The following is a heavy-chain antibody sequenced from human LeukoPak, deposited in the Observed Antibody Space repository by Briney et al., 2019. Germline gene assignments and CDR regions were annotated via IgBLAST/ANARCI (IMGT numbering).Heavy chain of an antibody. CDR2: SDEPLI. Sequence: GESLKISCTASGYSFSKYWTGWVRQTPGKGLEWMGFSDEPLIRYSPSFEGQVTISADNSINTAYLQWNSLKASDTAMYYCGRYGLSGNGYTSYFYYGMDFWGQGTAVTVSS. D-gene: IGHD5-12*01. V-gene: IGHV5-51*01. CDR3: GRYGLSGNGYTSYFYYGMDF. CDR1: GYSFSKYW. J-gene: IGHJ6*02.